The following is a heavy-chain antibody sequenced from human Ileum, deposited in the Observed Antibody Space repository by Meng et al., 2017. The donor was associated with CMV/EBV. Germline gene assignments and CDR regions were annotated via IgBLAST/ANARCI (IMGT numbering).Heavy chain of an antibody. CDR1: GGSLTSYS. V-gene: IGHV4-4*07. D-gene: IGHD3-10*01. CDR3: ARAAARGVPVDL. Sequence: QVPLPESGPRLLQSSETLSLTWTVTGGSLTSYSWTWIRQPAGKGLEWIGRIHPTGTTDDNPSLRSRVSMSLDKSKNQFSLKLTSVTAADTAVYYCARAAARGVPVDLWGQGTLVTVSS. CDR2: IHPTGTT. J-gene: IGHJ5*02.